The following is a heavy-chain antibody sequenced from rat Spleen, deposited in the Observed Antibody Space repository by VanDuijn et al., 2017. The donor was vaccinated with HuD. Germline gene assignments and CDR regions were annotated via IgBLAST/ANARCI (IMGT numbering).Heavy chain of an antibody. V-gene: IGHV5-20*01. Sequence: EVQLVESGGGLVQPGRSLKLSCAASGFTFSDYNMAWVRQAPKKGLEWVATISYDGGSTYYRDSVKGRFTISRDNAKSSLYLQMDSLRSEDTATYYCTRLTTMGIDYSDYWGQGVMVTVSS. J-gene: IGHJ2*01. D-gene: IGHD1-7*01. CDR3: TRLTTMGIDYSDY. CDR2: ISYDGGST. CDR1: GFTFSDYN.